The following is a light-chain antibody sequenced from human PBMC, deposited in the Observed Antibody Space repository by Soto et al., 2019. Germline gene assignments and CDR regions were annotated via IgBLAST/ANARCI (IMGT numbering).Light chain of an antibody. J-gene: IGKJ4*01. V-gene: IGKV3-15*01. CDR1: QSVTSTY. CDR3: KQYTTWLRST. Sequence: EIEMTKAPATLSVSLGERATLSCRASQSVTSTYLAWYQQKPGQAPRLLIYGASTRATGIPARFSGSGSGTEFTLTISSLQSEDFAVYYCKQYTTWLRSTFAEGTKVDIK. CDR2: GAS.